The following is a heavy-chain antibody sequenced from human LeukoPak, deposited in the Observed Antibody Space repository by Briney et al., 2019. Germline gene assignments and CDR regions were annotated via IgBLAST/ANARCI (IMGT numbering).Heavy chain of an antibody. D-gene: IGHD5-24*01. V-gene: IGHV1-2*02. J-gene: IGHJ4*02. CDR2: INPNSGGT. Sequence: ASVKVSCKASGYTFTGYYMHWVRQAPGQGLEWMGWINPNSGGTNYAQKFQGRVTMTRDTSISTAYMELSRLRSDDTAVYYCARAGLDRRWLQLANWEGVDYWGQGTLVTVSS. CDR1: GYTFTGYY. CDR3: ARAGLDRRWLQLANWEGVDY.